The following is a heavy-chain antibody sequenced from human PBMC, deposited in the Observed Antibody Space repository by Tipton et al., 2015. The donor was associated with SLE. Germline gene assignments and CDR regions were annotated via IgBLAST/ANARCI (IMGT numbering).Heavy chain of an antibody. CDR2: ISHDGSDK. Sequence: QVQLVQSGGGVVQPGRSLRLSCAASGFSFRNFAMQWVRQAPGKGLEWVAFISHDGSDKYYADSVKGRFTISRDNSKNTLYLQMNSLSPEDTAIYYCAGSTAPISASLFSYHYSMDVWGEGTTVTVSS. CDR1: GFSFRNFA. V-gene: IGHV3-30*04. J-gene: IGHJ6*03. D-gene: IGHD6-25*01. CDR3: AGSTAPISASLFSYHYSMDV.